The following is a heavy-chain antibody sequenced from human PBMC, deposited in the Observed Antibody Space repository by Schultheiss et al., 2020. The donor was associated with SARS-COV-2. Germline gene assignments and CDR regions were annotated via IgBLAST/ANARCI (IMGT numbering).Heavy chain of an antibody. Sequence: GGSLRLSCAGSGFTFSSYAMHWVRQSPGRGPEWVTAISHDSNWKHFADSVDGRVTVSRDNSRATMYIQMNNLRRDDTAVYFCTRSLPAPSSTSRHPFDLWGHGTMVTVSS. D-gene: IGHD2-2*01. V-gene: IGHV3-30*03. CDR3: TRSLPAPSSTSRHPFDL. J-gene: IGHJ3*01. CDR2: ISHDSNWK. CDR1: GFTFSSYA.